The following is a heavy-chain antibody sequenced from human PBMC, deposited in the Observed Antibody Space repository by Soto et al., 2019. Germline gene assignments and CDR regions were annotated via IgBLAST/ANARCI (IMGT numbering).Heavy chain of an antibody. D-gene: IGHD2-15*01. CDR3: ARGPLYCSGGSCYSDY. CDR1: GGTFSSYT. J-gene: IGHJ4*02. Sequence: QVQLVQSGAEVKKPGSSVKVSCKASGGTFSSYTISWVRQAPGQGLEWMGRIIPILGIANYAQKFQGRVTITADKSTSTAYMELSSLRSEDTAVYYCARGPLYCSGGSCYSDYWGQGTLVTVSS. V-gene: IGHV1-69*02. CDR2: IIPILGIA.